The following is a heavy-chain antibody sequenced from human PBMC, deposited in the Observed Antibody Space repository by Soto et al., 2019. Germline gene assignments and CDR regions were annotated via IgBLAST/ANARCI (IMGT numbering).Heavy chain of an antibody. V-gene: IGHV3-23*01. CDR3: AKDRMRDIVLMVYAIRPLDY. Sequence: PGGSLRLSCAASGFTFSSYAMSWVRQAPGKGLEWVSAISGSGGSTYYADSVKGRFTISRDNSKNTLYLQMNSLRAEDTAVYYCAKDRMRDIVLMVYAIRPLDYWGQGTLVTVSS. CDR2: ISGSGGST. J-gene: IGHJ4*02. D-gene: IGHD2-8*01. CDR1: GFTFSSYA.